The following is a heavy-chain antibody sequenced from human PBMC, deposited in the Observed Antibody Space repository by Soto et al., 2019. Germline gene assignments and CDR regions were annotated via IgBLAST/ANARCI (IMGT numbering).Heavy chain of an antibody. CDR2: ISSNGGST. D-gene: IGHD5-18*01. J-gene: IGHJ4*02. Sequence: PGGSLRLSCSASGFTFSTYAMYWVRQAPGKGLEYVSGISSNGGSTYYADSVKGRFTISRDNSKNTLYLQMNSLRAEDTAVYYCAKDPRVQRAYKFGWLDYWGQGTLVTVSS. CDR3: AKDPRVQRAYKFGWLDY. V-gene: IGHV3-64*04. CDR1: GFTFSTYA.